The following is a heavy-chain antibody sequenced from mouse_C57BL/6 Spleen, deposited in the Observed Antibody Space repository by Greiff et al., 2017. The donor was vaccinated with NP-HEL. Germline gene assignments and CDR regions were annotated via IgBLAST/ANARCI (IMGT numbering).Heavy chain of an antibody. J-gene: IGHJ2*01. Sequence: VQLQQSGAELVRPGASVKLSCTASGFNIKDDYMHWVKQRPEQGLEWIGWIDPENGDTEYASKFQGKATITADTSSNTAYLQLSSLTSEDTAVYYCTSYYYGSTLDDWGQGTTLTVSS. V-gene: IGHV14-4*01. CDR1: GFNIKDDY. CDR2: IDPENGDT. D-gene: IGHD1-1*01. CDR3: TSYYYGSTLDD.